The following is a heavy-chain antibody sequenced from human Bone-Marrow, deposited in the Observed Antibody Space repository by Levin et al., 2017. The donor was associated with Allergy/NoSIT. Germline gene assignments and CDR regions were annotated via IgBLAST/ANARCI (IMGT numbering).Heavy chain of an antibody. CDR2: INLSNGDT. CDR1: GYTFTAYY. J-gene: IGHJ6*02. D-gene: IGHD5-18*01. CDR3: ARVRQILIQSKTFGLDV. V-gene: IGHV1-2*02. Sequence: GASVKVSCKASGYTFTAYYMHWVRQAPGQGLEWMGWINLSNGDTNYAQKFQGGVIMTRDTSITTAYMELSSLTSDDTALYYCARVRQILIQSKTFGLDVWGQGTTVTVSS.